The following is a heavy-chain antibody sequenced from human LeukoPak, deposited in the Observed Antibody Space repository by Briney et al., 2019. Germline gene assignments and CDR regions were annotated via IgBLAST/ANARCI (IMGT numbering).Heavy chain of an antibody. D-gene: IGHD2-2*03. CDR3: AKDLDIGFEAFDI. CDR2: ISGSGGST. V-gene: IGHV3-23*01. CDR1: GFTLSSYA. J-gene: IGHJ3*02. Sequence: GGSLRLSCAASGFTLSSYAMSWVRQAPGKGLEWVSAISGSGGSTYYADSVKGRFTISRDNSKNTLYLQMNSLRAEDTAVYYCAKDLDIGFEAFDIWGQGTTVTVSS.